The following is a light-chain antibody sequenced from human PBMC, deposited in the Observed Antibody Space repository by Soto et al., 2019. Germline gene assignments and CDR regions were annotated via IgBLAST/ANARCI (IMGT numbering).Light chain of an antibody. CDR1: QSVSNNY. Sequence: ESVFMESRGILSMSPGERATLPCRAIQSVSNNYLAWYQQKPGQAPRLLIYGASNRATGIPDRFSGSGSGTDFTLTISSLEPEDLAVYYCQQRSNWPPYTFGQGTKVDI. CDR3: QQRSNWPPYT. V-gene: IGKV3D-20*02. J-gene: IGKJ2*01. CDR2: GAS.